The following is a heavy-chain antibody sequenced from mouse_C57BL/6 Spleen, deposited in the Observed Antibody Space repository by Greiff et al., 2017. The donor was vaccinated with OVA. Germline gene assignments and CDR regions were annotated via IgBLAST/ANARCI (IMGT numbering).Heavy chain of an antibody. D-gene: IGHD1-3*01. CDR2: IYPGDGDT. Sequence: LQESGPELVKPGASVKISCKASGYAFSSSWMNWVKQRPGKGLEWIGRIYPGDGDTNYNGKFKGKATLTADKSSSTAYMQLSSLTSEDSAVYFCARSSKGWYFDVWGTGTTVTVSS. J-gene: IGHJ1*03. CDR1: GYAFSSSW. V-gene: IGHV1-82*01. CDR3: ARSSKGWYFDV.